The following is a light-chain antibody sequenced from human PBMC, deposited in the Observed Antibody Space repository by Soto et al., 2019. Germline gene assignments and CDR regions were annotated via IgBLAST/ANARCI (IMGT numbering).Light chain of an antibody. J-gene: IGKJ1*01. CDR1: QSISSW. CDR3: QEYKSYSWT. V-gene: IGKV1-5*01. Sequence: DIQMTQSPSTLSASVGDRVTITCRASQSISSWLAWYQQKPGKAPKLLIYDASSLESGVPSRVSGSGSGTEFTLTIDSLQPDDFATYYCQEYKSYSWTFGQGTTGDIK. CDR2: DAS.